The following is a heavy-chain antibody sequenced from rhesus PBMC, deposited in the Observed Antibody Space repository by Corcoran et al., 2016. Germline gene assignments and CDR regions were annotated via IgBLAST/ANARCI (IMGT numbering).Heavy chain of an antibody. CDR3: AKESHYGLDS. J-gene: IGHJ6*01. CDR2: IDPSDSDN. CDR1: GYSFTSYW. V-gene: IGHV5-2*01. Sequence: EVQLVQSGAEVKRPGESLKISCKTSGYSFTSYWLHWVRQMPGKGLEWMGAIDPSDSDNRYSPSFQGQVTISADKSIGTTYLQGSSLKASDSATYYCAKESHYGLDSWGQGVVVTVSS.